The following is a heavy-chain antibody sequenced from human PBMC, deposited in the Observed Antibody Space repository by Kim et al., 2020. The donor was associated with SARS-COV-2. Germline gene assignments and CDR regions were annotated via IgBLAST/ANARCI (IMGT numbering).Heavy chain of an antibody. CDR3: AKEGYQERTWYYYTGYYYYYMDV. Sequence: GGSLRLSCAASGFTFSSYAMSWVRQAPGKGLEWVSAISGSGGSTYYADSVKGRFTISRDNSKNTLYLQMNSLRAEDTAVYYCAKEGYQERTWYYYTGYYYYYMDVWAKGTTVTVSS. V-gene: IGHV3-23*01. CDR2: ISGSGGST. D-gene: IGHD3-10*01. CDR1: GFTFSSYA. J-gene: IGHJ6*03.